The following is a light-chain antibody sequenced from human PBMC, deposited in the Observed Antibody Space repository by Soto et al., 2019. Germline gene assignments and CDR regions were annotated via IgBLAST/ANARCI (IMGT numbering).Light chain of an antibody. Sequence: DIQMTQSPSSLSASVGDRVTITCRASQSISSYLNWYQQRPGKAPNLLIYDATRLHSGVPPRFSGSGYGTDLTLTITSLQLEDFATYYCQQSDVSPRTFGQGTKVEIK. V-gene: IGKV1-39*01. CDR1: QSISSY. CDR3: QQSDVSPRT. J-gene: IGKJ1*01. CDR2: DAT.